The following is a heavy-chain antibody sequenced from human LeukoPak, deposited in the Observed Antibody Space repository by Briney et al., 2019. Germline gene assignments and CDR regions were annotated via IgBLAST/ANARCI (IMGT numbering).Heavy chain of an antibody. D-gene: IGHD5-24*01. CDR2: INPSGTGT. Sequence: GASVKVSCKASGYTFTSYGISWVRQAPGQGLEWMGVINPSGTGTSYAQKFQGRITMSRDTFTSTVYMELSSLRSEDTAFYYCATDHSMANTAWWFDPWGQGTLVTVSS. CDR1: GYTFTSYG. J-gene: IGHJ5*02. CDR3: ATDHSMANTAWWFDP. V-gene: IGHV1-46*01.